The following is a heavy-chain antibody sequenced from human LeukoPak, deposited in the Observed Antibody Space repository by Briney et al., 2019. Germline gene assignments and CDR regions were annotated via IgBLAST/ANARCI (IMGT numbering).Heavy chain of an antibody. CDR1: GFTFSSYN. J-gene: IGHJ4*02. CDR2: ISYDGSNK. D-gene: IGHD6-19*01. CDR3: ARDRQAIAEAGGSDY. Sequence: PGGSLRLSCAASGFTFSSYNMNWVRQAPGKGLEWVAVISYDGSNKYYADSVKGRFTISRDNSKNTLYLQMNSLRAEDTAVYYCARDRQAIAEAGGSDYWGQGTLVTVSS. V-gene: IGHV3-30-3*01.